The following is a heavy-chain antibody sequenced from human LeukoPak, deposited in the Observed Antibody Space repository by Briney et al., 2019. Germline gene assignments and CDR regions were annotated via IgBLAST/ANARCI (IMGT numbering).Heavy chain of an antibody. CDR2: INTDGKTI. D-gene: IGHD1-26*01. J-gene: IGHJ4*02. CDR1: GFTFTSHW. V-gene: IGHV3-74*01. CDR3: IRVQVGTTGFDY. Sequence: PGGSLRLSCVASGFTFTSHWTHWVRQSPGKGLVWVSRINTDGKTINYADSVKGRFTISRDDAKNTLYLQMNSLRAEDTAVYYCIRVQVGTTGFDYWGQGTLVTVSS.